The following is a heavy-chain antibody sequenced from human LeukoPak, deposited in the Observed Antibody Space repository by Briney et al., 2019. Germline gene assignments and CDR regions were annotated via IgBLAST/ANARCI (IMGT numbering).Heavy chain of an antibody. D-gene: IGHD3-3*01. CDR2: INHSGST. CDR3: ARGRGYDFWSGYYPIFDY. CDR1: GGSFSGYY. J-gene: IGHJ4*02. Sequence: SETLSLTCAVYGGSFSGYYWSWIRQPPGKGLEWIGEINHSGSTNYNPSLKSRVTISVDTSKNQFSLKLSSVTAADTAVYYCARGRGYDFWSGYYPIFDYWGQGTLVTVSS. V-gene: IGHV4-34*01.